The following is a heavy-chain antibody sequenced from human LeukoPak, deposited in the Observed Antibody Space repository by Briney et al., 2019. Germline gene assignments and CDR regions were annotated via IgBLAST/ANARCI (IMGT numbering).Heavy chain of an antibody. CDR2: INPNSGGT. J-gene: IGHJ4*02. CDR3: ARGDHYDVLTGFQTPSHLSDY. Sequence: ASVKVSCKASGYTFTGYYVHWVRRAPGQGLEWMGWINPNSGGTNYAQKFQGRVTMTRDTSISTAYMELSRLRSDDTAVYYCARGDHYDVLTGFQTPSHLSDYWGQGTLVTVSS. V-gene: IGHV1-2*02. D-gene: IGHD3-9*01. CDR1: GYTFTGYY.